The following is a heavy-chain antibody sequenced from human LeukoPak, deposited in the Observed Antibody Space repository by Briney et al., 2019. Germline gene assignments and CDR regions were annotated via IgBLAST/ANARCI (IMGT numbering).Heavy chain of an antibody. Sequence: SSETLSLTCTVSGDSINIYYWSWIRQPAEKRLEWIARIHTSGRTNYNPSLKSRVTMSVDKSKNQFSLKLSSVTAADTAVYYCARAPEFSSGWLLDYWGQGTLVTVSS. J-gene: IGHJ4*02. CDR2: IHTSGRT. V-gene: IGHV4-4*07. CDR3: ARAPEFSSGWLLDY. D-gene: IGHD3-22*01. CDR1: GDSINIYY.